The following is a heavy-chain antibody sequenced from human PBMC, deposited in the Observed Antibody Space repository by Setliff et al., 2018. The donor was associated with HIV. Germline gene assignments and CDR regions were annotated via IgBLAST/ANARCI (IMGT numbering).Heavy chain of an antibody. CDR2: INPNSGGT. D-gene: IGHD6-6*01. CDR3: ARDIAAWGYFDY. Sequence: ASVKVSCKASGYTFTGYYMHWVRQAPGQGLEWMGWINPNSGGTTYAQKFQGRVTMTRDTSISTAYMEVSRLRSDDTAVYYCARDIAAWGYFDYWGQGTLVTVSS. J-gene: IGHJ4*02. CDR1: GYTFTGYY. V-gene: IGHV1-2*02.